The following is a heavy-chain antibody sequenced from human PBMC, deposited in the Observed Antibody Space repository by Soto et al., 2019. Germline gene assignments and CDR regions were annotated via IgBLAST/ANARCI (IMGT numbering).Heavy chain of an antibody. CDR1: GGSISSGGYY. CDR3: ARSMVRGVRSIDAFDI. D-gene: IGHD3-10*01. J-gene: IGHJ3*02. V-gene: IGHV4-31*03. CDR2: IYYSGST. Sequence: SLTCTVSGGSISSGGYYWSWIRQHPGKGLEWIGYIYYSGSTYYNPSLKSRVTISVDTSKNQFSLKLSSVTAADTAVYYCARSMVRGVRSIDAFDIWGQGTMVTVSS.